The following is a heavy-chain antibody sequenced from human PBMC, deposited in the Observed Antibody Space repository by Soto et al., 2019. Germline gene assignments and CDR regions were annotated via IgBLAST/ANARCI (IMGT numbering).Heavy chain of an antibody. J-gene: IGHJ5*02. CDR2: ISGSGGST. CDR1: GFTFSNYV. CDR3: AKDLRRARSYWFDP. Sequence: GGSLRLSCAASGFTFSNYVMNWVRQAPGKGLEWVSAISGSGGSTYYADSVKGRFTISRDNSKNTLYLQMNSLRAEDTAVYYCAKDLRRARSYWFDPWGQGTLVTVSS. V-gene: IGHV3-23*01.